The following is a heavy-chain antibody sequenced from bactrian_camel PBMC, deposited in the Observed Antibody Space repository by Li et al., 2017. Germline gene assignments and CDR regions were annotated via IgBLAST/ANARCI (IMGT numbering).Heavy chain of an antibody. D-gene: IGHD1*01. CDR2: INMGGEET. J-gene: IGHJ7*01. V-gene: IGHV3S40*01. Sequence: QLVESGGGLVQPGGSLILSCAASGLTFSTYGMSWVRQAPGKGLEWVSEINMGGEETNFADSAKGRFTISKDRAKRILYFQMNALQSDDTAVYTCALGARTGSTNDCTPWGMDYWGQGTQVTVS. CDR1: GLTFSTYG.